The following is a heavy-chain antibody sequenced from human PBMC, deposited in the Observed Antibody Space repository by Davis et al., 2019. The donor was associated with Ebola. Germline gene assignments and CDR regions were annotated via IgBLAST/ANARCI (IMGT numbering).Heavy chain of an antibody. V-gene: IGHV3-33*08. Sequence: GESLKISCAASGFTFSSYSMNWVRQAPGKGLEWVAVIWYDGSNKYYADSVKGRFTISRDNSKNTLYLQMNSLRAEDTAVYYCARGGGTLSPYYGMDVWGQGTTVTVSS. CDR1: GFTFSSYS. CDR3: ARGGGTLSPYYGMDV. D-gene: IGHD2-15*01. CDR2: IWYDGSNK. J-gene: IGHJ6*02.